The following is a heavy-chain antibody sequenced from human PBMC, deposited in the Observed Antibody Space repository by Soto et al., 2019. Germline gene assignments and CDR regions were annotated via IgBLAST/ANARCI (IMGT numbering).Heavy chain of an antibody. CDR2: FYYSGST. V-gene: IGHV4-39*07. CDR3: ARAPRGNYGYPSYFDY. J-gene: IGHJ4*02. D-gene: IGHD3-10*01. CDR1: GASISSSSYY. Sequence: SETLSLTCTVSGASISSSSYYWGWIRQPPGKGLEWIGSFYYSGSTYYNPSLKSRVTISVDTSKNQFSLKLSSVTAADTAVYYCARAPRGNYGYPSYFDYWGQGTLVTVSS.